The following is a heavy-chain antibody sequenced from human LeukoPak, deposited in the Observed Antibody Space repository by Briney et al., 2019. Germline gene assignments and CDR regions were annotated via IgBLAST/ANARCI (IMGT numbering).Heavy chain of an antibody. J-gene: IGHJ4*02. D-gene: IGHD6-19*01. CDR1: GGSVSSGTYY. CDR3: AREVAVAGAVDY. CDR2: IYYSGST. V-gene: IGHV4-61*01. Sequence: SETLSLTCTVSGGSVSSGTYYWSWIRQPPGKGLEWIGYIYYSGSTNYDPSLKSRVTISVDTSKNQFSLKLSSVTAADTAVYYCAREVAVAGAVDYWGQETLVTVSS.